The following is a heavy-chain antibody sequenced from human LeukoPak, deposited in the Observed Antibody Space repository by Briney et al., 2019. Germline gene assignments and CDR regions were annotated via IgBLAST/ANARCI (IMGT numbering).Heavy chain of an antibody. CDR1: GFTFSSYA. Sequence: GGSLRLSCAASGFTFSSYAMSWVRQPPGKGLEWVSAISGSGGSTYYADSVKGRFTISRDNSKYTLYLQMNSLRAEDTAVYYCAKALPHRDFWSGCYGYWGQGTLVTVSS. CDR2: ISGSGGST. CDR3: AKALPHRDFWSGCYGY. V-gene: IGHV3-23*01. D-gene: IGHD3-3*01. J-gene: IGHJ4*02.